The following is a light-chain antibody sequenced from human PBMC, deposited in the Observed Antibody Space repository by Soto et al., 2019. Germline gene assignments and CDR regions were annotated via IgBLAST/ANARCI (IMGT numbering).Light chain of an antibody. CDR2: DVS. J-gene: IGLJ1*01. CDR3: GSYTTGSNYV. Sequence: QSALTQPASVSGSPGQSITISCTGTISDVGSYNYVSWYQQYPGKAPKLMIYDVSTRPSGVSDRFSGSKSGNTASLTISGLRAEDEADYYCGSYTTGSNYVFGTGTTLTVL. CDR1: ISDVGSYNY. V-gene: IGLV2-14*03.